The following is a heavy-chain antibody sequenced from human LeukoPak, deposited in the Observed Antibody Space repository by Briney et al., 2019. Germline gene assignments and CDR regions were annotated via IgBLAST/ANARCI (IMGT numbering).Heavy chain of an antibody. CDR1: GFTFSTFA. J-gene: IGHJ5*02. CDR2: IFPSGGEI. V-gene: IGHV3-23*01. D-gene: IGHD4-17*01. CDR3: ATCPLYGDYCANWFDP. Sequence: GGSLRLSCAASGFTFSTFAMIWVRQPPRKELEWVSSIFPSGGEIHYADSVRGRFTISRDNSKSTLSLQMNSLRADDTAIYYCATCPLYGDYCANWFDPWGQGTLVTVSS.